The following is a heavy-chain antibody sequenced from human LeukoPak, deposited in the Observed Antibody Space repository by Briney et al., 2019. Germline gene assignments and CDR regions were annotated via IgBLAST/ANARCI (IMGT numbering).Heavy chain of an antibody. CDR3: ARGWGEYSSLDY. CDR2: ISSSSSYI. V-gene: IGHV3-21*01. Sequence: GGSLRLSCAASGFTFSSYSMNWVRQAPGKGLEWVSSISSSSSYIYYADSVKGRFTISRDNAKNSLYLQMNSLRAEDTAVYYCARGWGEYSSLDYWGQGTLVTVSS. CDR1: GFTFSSYS. J-gene: IGHJ4*02. D-gene: IGHD6-6*01.